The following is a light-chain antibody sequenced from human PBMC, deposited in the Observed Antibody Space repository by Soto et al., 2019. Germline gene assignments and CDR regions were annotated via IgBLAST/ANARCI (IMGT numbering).Light chain of an antibody. Sequence: ETVMTQSPVTLSVSPGDSATLSCRASQSVNSNLAWYQQKRGKAPRVLIYGASTRATEIPDRFSARGSGTEFTLTISSLQSEDFAVYYCQQYHDWPRTFGQGTKVEI. J-gene: IGKJ1*01. CDR2: GAS. CDR3: QQYHDWPRT. CDR1: QSVNSN. V-gene: IGKV3-15*01.